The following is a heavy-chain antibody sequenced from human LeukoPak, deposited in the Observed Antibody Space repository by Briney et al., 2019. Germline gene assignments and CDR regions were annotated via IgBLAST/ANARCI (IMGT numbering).Heavy chain of an antibody. CDR3: ARVHDSSGYYGY. Sequence: SVKVSCKVSGYTLTELSMHWVRQAPGKGLEWMGGFDPEDGETIYAQKSQGRVTMTEDTSTDTAYMELSSLRSEDTAVYYCARVHDSSGYYGYWGQGTLVTVSS. D-gene: IGHD3-22*01. CDR1: GYTLTELS. CDR2: FDPEDGET. J-gene: IGHJ4*02. V-gene: IGHV1-24*01.